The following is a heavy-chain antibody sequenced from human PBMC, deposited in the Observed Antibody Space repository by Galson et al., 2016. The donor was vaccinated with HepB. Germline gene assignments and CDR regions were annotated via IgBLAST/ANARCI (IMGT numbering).Heavy chain of an antibody. V-gene: IGHV3-21*04. Sequence: SLRLSCAASGFTFSGHSMNWVRQAPGKGLEWVASITGASTYIYYADSVKGRFTISRDNSKNTLYLQMNSLRAEDTAVYYCASMTGATPGGYWGQGTLVTVSS. J-gene: IGHJ4*02. CDR3: ASMTGATPGGY. CDR1: GFTFSGHS. CDR2: ITGASTYI. D-gene: IGHD1-20*01.